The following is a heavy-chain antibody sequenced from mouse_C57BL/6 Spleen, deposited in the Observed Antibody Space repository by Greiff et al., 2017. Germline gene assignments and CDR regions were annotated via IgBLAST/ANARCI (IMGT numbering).Heavy chain of an antibody. J-gene: IGHJ3*01. D-gene: IGHD3-1*01. CDR2: IDPSDSET. CDR3: ARSARAPWFAY. V-gene: IGHV1-52*01. Sequence: VQLQQPGAELVRPGSSVKLSCKASGYTFTSYWMHWVKQRPIQGLEWIGNIDPSDSETHYNQKFKDKATLTVDKSSSTAYMQLSSLTSEDSAVYSCARSARAPWFAYWGQGTLVTVSA. CDR1: GYTFTSYW.